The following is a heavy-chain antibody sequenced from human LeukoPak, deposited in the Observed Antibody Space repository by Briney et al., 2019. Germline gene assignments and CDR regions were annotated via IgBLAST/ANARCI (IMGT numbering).Heavy chain of an antibody. CDR1: GDSISSSSHY. CDR3: ARRGGFGFTFDH. Sequence: SETLSLTCNVSGDSISSSSHYWGWIRPPPGKGLEWLGHMYYSGSSSYSPSLKCRVTISVDTSNNQFSLKLTPVTAADTAVYYCARRGGFGFTFDHWGQGTLVAVSS. D-gene: IGHD3-10*01. V-gene: IGHV4-39*01. CDR2: MYYSGSS. J-gene: IGHJ4*02.